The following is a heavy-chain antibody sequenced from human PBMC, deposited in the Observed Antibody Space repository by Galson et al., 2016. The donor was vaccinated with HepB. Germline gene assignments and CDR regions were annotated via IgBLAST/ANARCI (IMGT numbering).Heavy chain of an antibody. D-gene: IGHD6-25*01. J-gene: IGHJ6*02. CDR1: GFSLSTSGVG. V-gene: IGHV2-5*02. CDR2: IYGDDDK. CDR3: TKDSSVPVINYYYGMDV. Sequence: PALVKPTQTLTLTCTFAGFSLSTSGVGVGWVRQPPGKALEWLGLIYGDDDKRYSPSLKSRVNITKGTSKNQVVLTMTNMDPVDTATYYCTKDSSVPVINYYYGMDVWGQGTTVTVSS.